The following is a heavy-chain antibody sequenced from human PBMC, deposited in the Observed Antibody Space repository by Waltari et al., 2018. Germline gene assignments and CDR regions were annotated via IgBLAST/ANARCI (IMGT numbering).Heavy chain of an antibody. CDR2: VHHSGKT. J-gene: IGHJ4*02. CDR3: AGDRAIGLFFDY. D-gene: IGHD2-2*01. V-gene: IGHV4-4*02. CDR1: GDSISGNYW. Sequence: QVQLQESGQGLVKPSGTLSLTCAVSGDSISGNYWWSWVRQSPENGLEWIGQVHHSGKTHYNPSLQSRVTISLDKPKNQFSLNLNSVTAADTAVYYCAGDRAIGLFFDYWGRGTLVTVSS.